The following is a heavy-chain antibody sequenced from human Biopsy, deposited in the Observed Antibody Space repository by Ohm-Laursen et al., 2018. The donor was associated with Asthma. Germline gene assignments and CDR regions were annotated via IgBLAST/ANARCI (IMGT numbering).Heavy chain of an antibody. CDR2: IFAANSET. V-gene: IGHV5-51*01. Sequence: ESLRISCKASGYTFSDSWIGWVRQMPGKGLEWMGIIFAANSETKYSPSFQGQVTISADMSISTAFLQWSSSKASDTAIYYCARFIDGTFFVDYWGQGTLVTVSS. CDR1: GYTFSDSW. D-gene: IGHD1-7*01. J-gene: IGHJ4*02. CDR3: ARFIDGTFFVDY.